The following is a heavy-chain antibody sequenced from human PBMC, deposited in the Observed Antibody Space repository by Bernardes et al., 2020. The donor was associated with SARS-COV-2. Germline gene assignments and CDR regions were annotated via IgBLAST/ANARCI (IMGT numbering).Heavy chain of an antibody. D-gene: IGHD6-19*01. CDR3: AKVGSNSGWLYYFDY. J-gene: IGHJ4*02. CDR2: ISGSGGST. CDR1: GFTFSSYA. V-gene: IGHV3-23*01. Sequence: GGSLRLSCAASGFTFSSYAMSWVRQAPGKGLEWVSAISGSGGSTYYADSVKGRFTISRDNSKNTLYLQMNSLRAEDTAVYYCAKVGSNSGWLYYFDYWGQGTLVTVSS.